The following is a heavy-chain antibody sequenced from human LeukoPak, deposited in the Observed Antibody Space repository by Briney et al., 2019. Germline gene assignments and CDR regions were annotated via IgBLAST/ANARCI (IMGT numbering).Heavy chain of an antibody. V-gene: IGHV4-59*01. CDR3: ARELVYYYDSSGYLPD. D-gene: IGHD3-22*01. CDR1: GGSFSGYY. J-gene: IGHJ4*02. CDR2: IYYSGST. Sequence: SETLSLTCAVYGGSFSGYYWGWIRQPPGKGLEWIGYIYYSGSTNYNPSLKSRVTISVDTSKNQFSLKLSSVTAADTAVYYCARELVYYYDSSGYLPDWGQGTLVTVSS.